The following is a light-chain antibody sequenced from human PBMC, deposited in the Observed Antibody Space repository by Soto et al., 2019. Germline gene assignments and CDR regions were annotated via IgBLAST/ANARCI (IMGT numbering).Light chain of an antibody. CDR3: SSYTSSSTLEV. CDR2: EVS. J-gene: IGLJ3*02. Sequence: QSVLTQPASVSGSAGQSITISCTGTSSDVGGYNYVSWYQQHPGKAPKLMIYEVSNRPSGVSNRFSGSKSGNTASLTISGLQAEDEADYYCSSYTSSSTLEVFGGGTKSPS. CDR1: SSDVGGYNY. V-gene: IGLV2-14*01.